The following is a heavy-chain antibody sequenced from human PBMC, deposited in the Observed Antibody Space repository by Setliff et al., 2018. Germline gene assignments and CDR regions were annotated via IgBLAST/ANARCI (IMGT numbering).Heavy chain of an antibody. J-gene: IGHJ4*02. CDR1: GGSMSSSGYY. CDR2: IYYSGST. V-gene: IGHV4-39*06. Sequence: PSETLSLTCTVFGGSMSSSGYYWAWIRQSPGKGLEWIGSIYYSGSTYYNPSLKRRATISLDTSKNQVVLTMTNMDPVDTATYYCAHSFGAPSGGSCYFDYWGQGTLVTVSS. D-gene: IGHD2-15*01. CDR3: AHSFGAPSGGSCYFDY.